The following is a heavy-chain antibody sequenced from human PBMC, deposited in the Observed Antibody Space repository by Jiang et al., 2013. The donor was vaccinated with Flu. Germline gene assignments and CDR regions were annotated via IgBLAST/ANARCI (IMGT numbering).Heavy chain of an antibody. CDR2: INHSGST. CDR3: ARPHFDWLSTSYFDL. Sequence: GLVKPSETLSLTCTVSGGSTNSYYWSWIRQPPGKGLEWIGEINHSGSTNYNPSLKSRVTISVDTSKNQFSLKLSSVTAADTAVYYCARPHFDWLSTSYFDLWGRGTLVTVSS. J-gene: IGHJ2*01. CDR1: GGSTNSYY. D-gene: IGHD3-9*01. V-gene: IGHV4-34*01.